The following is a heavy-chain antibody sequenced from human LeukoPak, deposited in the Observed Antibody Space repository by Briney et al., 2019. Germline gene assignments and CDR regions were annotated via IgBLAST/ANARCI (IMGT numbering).Heavy chain of an antibody. Sequence: GGSLRLSCAASGFPFSSYAMSWVRQAPGKGLEWVSAISGSGGSTYNADSVKGQFTISSDNSKNTLYLQMNSLRAEDTAVYYCASSAHWELRTTSDYWGQGTLVTVSS. CDR2: ISGSGGST. J-gene: IGHJ4*02. CDR3: ASSAHWELRTTSDY. D-gene: IGHD1-7*01. CDR1: GFPFSSYA. V-gene: IGHV3-23*01.